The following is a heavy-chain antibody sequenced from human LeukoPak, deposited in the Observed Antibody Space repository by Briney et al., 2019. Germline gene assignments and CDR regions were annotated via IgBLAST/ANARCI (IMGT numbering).Heavy chain of an antibody. CDR1: GFPFSVAA. CDR2: IGGDTLT. CDR3: AKDIFRWTFDY. Sequence: GGSLRLSCVASGFPFSVAAMNWVRQSPGTGLEWVAGIGGDTLTHYADSVQGRFTISRDNSWNTLYLEVHGLRVDDTAVYYCAKDIFRWTFDYWGRGILVTVSS. J-gene: IGHJ4*02. V-gene: IGHV3-23*01. D-gene: IGHD3/OR15-3a*01.